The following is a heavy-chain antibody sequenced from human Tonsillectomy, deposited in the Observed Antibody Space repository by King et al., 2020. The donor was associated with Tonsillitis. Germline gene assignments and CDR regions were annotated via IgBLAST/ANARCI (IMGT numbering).Heavy chain of an antibody. J-gene: IGHJ4*02. V-gene: IGHV3-53*04. D-gene: IGHD3-22*01. CDR3: ARAGLYYYDSSGYSYYFDY. CDR2: IYSGGST. CDR1: GFTVSSNY. Sequence: EVQLVESGGGLVQPGGSLRLSCAASGFTVSSNYMSWVCQAPGKGLEWVSVIYSGGSTYYADSVKGRFTISRHNSKNTLYLQMNSLRAEDTAVYYCARAGLYYYDSSGYSYYFDYWGQGTLVTVSS.